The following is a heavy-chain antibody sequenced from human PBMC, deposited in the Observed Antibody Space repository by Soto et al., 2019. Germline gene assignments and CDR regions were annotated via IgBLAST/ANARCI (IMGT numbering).Heavy chain of an antibody. D-gene: IGHD2-2*01. CDR2: IKQDGSEK. CDR3: ARAPGGYQLLRAHYSYYYYMDV. J-gene: IGHJ6*03. CDR1: GFTFSSYW. Sequence: EVQLVESGGGLVQPGGSLRLSCAASGFTFSSYWMSWVRQAPGKGLEWVANIKQDGSEKYYVDSVKGRFTISRDNAKNSLYLQMNSLRAEDTAVYYCARAPGGYQLLRAHYSYYYYMDVWGKGTTVTVS. V-gene: IGHV3-7*01.